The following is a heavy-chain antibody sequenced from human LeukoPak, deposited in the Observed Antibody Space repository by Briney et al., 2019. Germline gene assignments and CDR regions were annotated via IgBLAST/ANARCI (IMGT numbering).Heavy chain of an antibody. D-gene: IGHD6-13*01. Sequence: GASVKVSCKASGYTFTSYYMHWVRQAPGQGLEWMGIINPSGGSTSYAQKFQGRVTMTTDTSTSTAYMELRGLRSDDTAVYYCARSCIAAARPCPFDYWGQGTLVTVSS. CDR3: ARSCIAAARPCPFDY. CDR1: GYTFTSYY. V-gene: IGHV1-46*01. J-gene: IGHJ4*02. CDR2: INPSGGST.